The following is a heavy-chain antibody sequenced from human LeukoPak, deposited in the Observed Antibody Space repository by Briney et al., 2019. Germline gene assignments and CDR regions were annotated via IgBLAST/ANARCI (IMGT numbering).Heavy chain of an antibody. CDR2: TYYRSTWCN. J-gene: IGHJ5*02. D-gene: IGHD2-2*01. CDR3: ARRLTQYDCFDP. Sequence: TSQTLSLTCAISGDSVSSNSVTWNWIRQSPSRGLEWLGRTYYRSTWCNDYAVSVRGRITVNPDTSKNQFSLHLNSVTPEDTAVYYCARRLTQYDCFDPWGQGILVTVSS. CDR1: GDSVSSNSVT. V-gene: IGHV6-1*01.